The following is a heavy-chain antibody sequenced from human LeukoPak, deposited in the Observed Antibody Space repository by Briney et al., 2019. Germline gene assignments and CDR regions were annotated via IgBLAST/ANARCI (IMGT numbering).Heavy chain of an antibody. J-gene: IGHJ6*02. V-gene: IGHV3-49*04. D-gene: IGHD5-18*01. Sequence: PGGSLRLSCTGSGFTFGDHAMSWVRQAPGKGLEWVGFIRSKAYRGTTEYAASVKGRFSISRDDSASIAYLQMNSLKTEDTAVYYCARGPIQLWIHNAMDVWGQGTTVTVYS. CDR2: IRSKAYRGTT. CDR1: GFTFGDHA. CDR3: ARGPIQLWIHNAMDV.